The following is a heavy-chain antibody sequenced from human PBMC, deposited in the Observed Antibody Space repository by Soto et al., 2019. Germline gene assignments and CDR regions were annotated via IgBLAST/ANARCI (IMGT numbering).Heavy chain of an antibody. CDR3: ASGTFNDISFDS. V-gene: IGHV4-31*03. Sequence: QVQLQESGPGLVKPSQTLTLTCSVSGGSIDTGGFYWSWARQLPGKGLQWIGYIYYTGAACYNPALKSRVVISLDTSANQFSLSLTSLTAADTAVYYCASGTFNDISFDSWGQGRLVTVSS. J-gene: IGHJ4*02. CDR1: GGSIDTGGFY. D-gene: IGHD2-21*01. CDR2: IYYTGAA.